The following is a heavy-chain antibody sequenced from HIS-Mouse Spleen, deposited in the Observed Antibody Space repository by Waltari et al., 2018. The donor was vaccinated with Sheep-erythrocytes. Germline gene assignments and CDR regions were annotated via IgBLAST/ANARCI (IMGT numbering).Heavy chain of an antibody. D-gene: IGHD2-8*01. V-gene: IGHV3-30*18. CDR3: AKGDALVYDAFDI. CDR2: ISYDGSNK. CDR1: GFTFSSYG. Sequence: QVQLVESGGGVVQPGRSLRLSCAASGFTFSSYGMHWVRQAPGKGLGGVAVISYDGSNKYYADSVKGRFTISRDNSNNTLYLQMNSLRAEDTAVYYCAKGDALVYDAFDIWGQGTMVTVSS. J-gene: IGHJ3*02.